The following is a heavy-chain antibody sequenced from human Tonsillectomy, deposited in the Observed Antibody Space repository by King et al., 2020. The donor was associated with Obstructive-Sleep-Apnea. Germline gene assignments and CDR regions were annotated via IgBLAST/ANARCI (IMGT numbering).Heavy chain of an antibody. CDR1: GGSINSGDYY. V-gene: IGHV4-30-4*01. CDR2: IYYSGST. D-gene: IGHD3-10*01. CDR3: ARAFTMVRGVNIDP. J-gene: IGHJ5*02. Sequence: LQLQESGPGLVKPSQTLSLTCTVSGGSINSGDYYWSWIRQPPGKGLEWIGYIYYSGSTYYNPSLKSRVTISVDTSKNQFSLKLSSVTAADTAVYYCARAFTMVRGVNIDPGGQGNLVTVSS.